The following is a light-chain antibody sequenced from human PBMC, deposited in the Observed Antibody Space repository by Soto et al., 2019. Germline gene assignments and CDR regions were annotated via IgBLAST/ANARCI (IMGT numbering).Light chain of an antibody. CDR1: QSVSSD. V-gene: IGKV3-15*01. CDR2: GAS. CDR3: QQYHDWPPIT. J-gene: IGKJ3*01. Sequence: EIVMTQSPATLSVSPGEGVTLSCRASQSVSSDLAWYQQKPGQSPRLLMYGASTRATDIRARFSGGGSGTEFTLTISSRQSEDVAIYYCQQYHDWPPITFGRGTKVDIK.